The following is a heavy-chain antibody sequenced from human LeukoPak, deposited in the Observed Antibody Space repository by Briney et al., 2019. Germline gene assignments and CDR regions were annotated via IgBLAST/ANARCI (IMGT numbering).Heavy chain of an antibody. CDR3: ARAPSGSYYAFDY. Sequence: PSQTLSLTCAVSGGSISSGGYSWRWIRQPPGKGLEWIGYIYHSGSTYYNPSLKSRVTISVDRSKNQFSLKLSSVTAADTAVYYCARAPSGSYYAFDYWGQGTLVTVSS. J-gene: IGHJ4*02. CDR2: IYHSGST. D-gene: IGHD1-26*01. V-gene: IGHV4-30-2*01. CDR1: GGSISSGGYS.